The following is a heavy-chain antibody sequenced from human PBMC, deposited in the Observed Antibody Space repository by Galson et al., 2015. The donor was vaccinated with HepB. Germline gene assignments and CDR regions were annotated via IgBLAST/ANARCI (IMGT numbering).Heavy chain of an antibody. J-gene: IGHJ2*01. CDR1: GGSISSYY. V-gene: IGHV4-59*01. Sequence: SETLSLTCTVSGGSISSYYWSWIRQPPGKGLEWIGYIYNSGSTNYNPSLKSRVTISVDTSKNQFSLKLSSVTAADTAVYNCARSGYTYGYGYFDLWGRGTLVTVSS. CDR2: IYNSGST. D-gene: IGHD5-18*01. CDR3: ARSGYTYGYGYFDL.